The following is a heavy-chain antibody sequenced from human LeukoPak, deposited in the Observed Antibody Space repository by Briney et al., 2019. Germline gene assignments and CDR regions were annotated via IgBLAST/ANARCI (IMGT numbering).Heavy chain of an antibody. J-gene: IGHJ3*02. CDR2: IIPIFGTA. CDR1: GGTFISYA. V-gene: IGHV1-69*05. CDR3: ASPYDSSGLRGFDI. D-gene: IGHD3-22*01. Sequence: EASVKVSCKASGGTFISYAISWVRQAPGQRLEWMGRIIPIFGTANYAQKFQGRVTITTDESTSTAYMELSSLRSEDTAVYYCASPYDSSGLRGFDIWGQGTMVTVSS.